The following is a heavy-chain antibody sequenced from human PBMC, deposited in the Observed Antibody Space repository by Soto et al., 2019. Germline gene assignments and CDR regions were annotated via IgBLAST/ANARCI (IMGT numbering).Heavy chain of an antibody. J-gene: IGHJ4*02. Sequence: QVQVVESGGGVVQPGRSLRLSCAASGFSFSAHGMHWVRQAPGKGLEWVAFISSDGASEHYSDSVRGRFTISRDNVKDRLTLHMQSLRSDYTARYFCARQLGPNGIGGNSYFDSWGEVTPVTVST. D-gene: IGHD2-15*01. V-gene: IGHV3-30*03. CDR2: ISSDGASE. CDR3: ARQLGPNGIGGNSYFDS. CDR1: GFSFSAHG.